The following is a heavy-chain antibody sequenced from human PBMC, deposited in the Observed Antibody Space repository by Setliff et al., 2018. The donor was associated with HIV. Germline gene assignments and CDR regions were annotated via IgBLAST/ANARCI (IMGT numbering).Heavy chain of an antibody. CDR1: GGTFNNYA. V-gene: IGHV1-69*13. CDR2: IIPLFGTT. Sequence: GASVKVSCKASGGTFNNYAISWVRQAPGQGLEWVGGIIPLFGTTNYAQKFQGRVTMTANESTNTAHLELSSLRSADTAMYYCATVFYYDSESFSLDYWGQGMLVTVSS. D-gene: IGHD3-10*01. J-gene: IGHJ4*02. CDR3: ATVFYYDSESFSLDY.